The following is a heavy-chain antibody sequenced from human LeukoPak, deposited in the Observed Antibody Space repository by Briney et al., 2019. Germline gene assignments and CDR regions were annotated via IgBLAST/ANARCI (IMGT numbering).Heavy chain of an antibody. CDR2: IYHSGST. J-gene: IGHJ5*02. CDR3: ARHLPGYSNTWPGP. CDR1: GGSISSSSYY. V-gene: IGHV4-39*01. Sequence: KTSETLSLTCTVSGGSISSSSYYWGWIRQPPGKGLERIGSIYHSGSTYYNPSLKSRVTISIDTSKNQFSLKLRSVTAADTAVYYCARHLPGYSNTWPGPWGQGTLVTVSS. D-gene: IGHD2-2*01.